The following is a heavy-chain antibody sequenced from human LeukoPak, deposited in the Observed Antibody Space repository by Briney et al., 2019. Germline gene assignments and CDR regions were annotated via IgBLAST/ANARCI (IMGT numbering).Heavy chain of an antibody. V-gene: IGHV3-23*01. Sequence: GGSLRLSCDVSGFTFTKHAMSWFRQPPGKGLEWVSSISRSGAHSHYAASVRGRFTISRDNSNDTLFLQMTGLQVADTAIYYCARGSLGPAYWGRGTLVAVSS. J-gene: IGHJ1*01. CDR3: ARGSLGPAY. CDR2: ISRSGAHS. D-gene: IGHD3-16*01. CDR1: GFTFTKHA.